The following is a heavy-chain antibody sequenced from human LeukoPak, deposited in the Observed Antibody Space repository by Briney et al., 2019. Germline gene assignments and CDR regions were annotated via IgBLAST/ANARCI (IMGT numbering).Heavy chain of an antibody. V-gene: IGHV4-59*08. D-gene: IGHD2-2*01. CDR2: IDYTGTT. CDR3: ARQNDFMVVPVD. CDR1: GGSIGTSY. Sequence: SDTLSLTCIVSGGSIGTSYWSWIRQPPGKGLKWIRYIDYTGTTKYNPSLKSRATLSVDMLKNQFSLKLTSVRAADTDAYYCARQNDFMVVPVDWGQGTLVTVSS. J-gene: IGHJ4*02.